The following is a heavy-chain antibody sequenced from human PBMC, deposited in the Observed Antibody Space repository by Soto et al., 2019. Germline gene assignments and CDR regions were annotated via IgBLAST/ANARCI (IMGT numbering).Heavy chain of an antibody. Sequence: GGSLRLSCAASGFTFSSYAMSWVRQAPGKGLEWVSAISASGGSTYYADSVKGRFTISRDNSKNTLYLQMNSLRAEDTAVYYCAKIRGRYYYCGMDVWGQGTTVTVSS. V-gene: IGHV3-23*01. D-gene: IGHD2-15*01. CDR1: GFTFSSYA. CDR3: AKIRGRYYYCGMDV. J-gene: IGHJ6*02. CDR2: ISASGGST.